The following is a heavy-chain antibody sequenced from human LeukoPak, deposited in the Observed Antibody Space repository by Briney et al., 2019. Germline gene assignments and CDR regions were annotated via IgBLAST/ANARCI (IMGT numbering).Heavy chain of an antibody. Sequence: GGSLRLSCAASGFTFSSYWMNWARQAPGKGLEWVGRIKSKTDGGTTDYAAPVKGRFTISRDDSKNTLYLQMNSLKTEDTAVYYCTTDPMTTVTTSYYYYGMDVWGQGTTVTVSS. V-gene: IGHV3-15*01. CDR2: IKSKTDGGTT. J-gene: IGHJ6*02. CDR3: TTDPMTTVTTSYYYYGMDV. D-gene: IGHD4-17*01. CDR1: GFTFSSYW.